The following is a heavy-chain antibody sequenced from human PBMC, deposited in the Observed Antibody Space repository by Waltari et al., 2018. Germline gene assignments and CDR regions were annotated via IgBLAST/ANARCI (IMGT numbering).Heavy chain of an antibody. D-gene: IGHD2-2*02. V-gene: IGHV1-69*01. CDR1: GGTFSSYA. J-gene: IGHJ5*02. CDR3: ARDQCSSTSCYTGDNWFDP. Sequence: QVQLVQSGAEVKKPGSSVKVSCKASGGTFSSYAISWVRQAPGQGLEWMGGLIPIFGTANYAQKFQGRVTITADESTSTAYMELSSLRSEDTAVYYCARDQCSSTSCYTGDNWFDPWGQGTLVTVSS. CDR2: LIPIFGTA.